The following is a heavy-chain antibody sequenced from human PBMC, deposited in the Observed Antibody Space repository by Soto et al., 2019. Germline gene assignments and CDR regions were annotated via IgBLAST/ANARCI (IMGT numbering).Heavy chain of an antibody. J-gene: IGHJ4*02. CDR1: GFTFSNYW. CDR2: IKQDGSQQ. CDR3: GGGRGCGF. D-gene: IGHD1-26*01. V-gene: IGHV3-7*04. Sequence: EVQLVESGGGLVQPGGSLRLSCAASGFTFSNYWMNWVRQAPGKGLEWVANIKQDGSQQYYLDSVKGRFTVSRDNAKNSVYLQMNSLGADDTGGYYWGGGRGCGFWGQGTLVTVSS.